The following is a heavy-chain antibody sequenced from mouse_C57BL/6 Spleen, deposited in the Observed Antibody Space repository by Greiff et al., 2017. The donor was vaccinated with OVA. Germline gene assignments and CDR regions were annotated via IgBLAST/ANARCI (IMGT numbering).Heavy chain of an antibody. CDR2: INPSTGGT. V-gene: IGHV1-42*01. J-gene: IGHJ2*01. CDR1: GYSFTGYY. D-gene: IGHD1-1*01. CDR3: ARRDYYGSSYDFDY. Sequence: DVQLVESGPELVKPGASVKISCKASGYSFTGYYMNWVKQSPEKSLEWIGEINPSTGGTTYNQKFKAKATLTVDKSSSTAYMQLKSLTSEDSAVYYCARRDYYGSSYDFDYWGQGTTLTVSS.